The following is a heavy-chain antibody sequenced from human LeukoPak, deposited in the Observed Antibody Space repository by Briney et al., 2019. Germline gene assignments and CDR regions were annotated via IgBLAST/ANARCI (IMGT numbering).Heavy chain of an antibody. Sequence: SETLSLTCTVSGGSISSSSYYWGWIRQPPGKGLEWIGSIYYSGSTYYNPSLKSRVTISVDKSKNQFSLKLSSVTAADTAVYYCARDSITMVRGQTYYYMDVWGKGTTVTVSS. J-gene: IGHJ6*03. CDR1: GGSISSSSYY. CDR2: IYYSGST. D-gene: IGHD3-10*01. V-gene: IGHV4-39*07. CDR3: ARDSITMVRGQTYYYMDV.